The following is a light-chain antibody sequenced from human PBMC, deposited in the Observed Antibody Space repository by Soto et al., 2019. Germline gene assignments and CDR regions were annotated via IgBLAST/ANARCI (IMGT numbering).Light chain of an antibody. CDR1: QTISSW. J-gene: IGKJ5*01. CDR3: QQYENLPT. CDR2: KAS. V-gene: IGKV1-5*03. Sequence: IQMTQSPSTLSGSVGDRVTITCRASQTISSWLAWYQQKPGKAPKLLIYKASTLKSGVPSRFSGSGSGTEFTLTISSLQPDDFATYYCQQYENLPTFGQGTRLEIK.